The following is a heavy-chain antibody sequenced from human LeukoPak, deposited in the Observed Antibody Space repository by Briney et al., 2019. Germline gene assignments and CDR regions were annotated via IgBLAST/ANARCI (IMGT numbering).Heavy chain of an antibody. CDR3: ASNYNWNDVGFVDY. Sequence: PGGSLRLSCAASGFTFSTYSMNWVRQAPGKGLEWVSYIDTGTSTIYYADSVKGRFTISRDNAKNTLYLQMNSLRAEDTAVYYCASNYNWNDVGFVDYWGQGTLVTVSS. CDR2: IDTGTSTI. J-gene: IGHJ4*02. V-gene: IGHV3-48*04. CDR1: GFTFSTYS. D-gene: IGHD1-20*01.